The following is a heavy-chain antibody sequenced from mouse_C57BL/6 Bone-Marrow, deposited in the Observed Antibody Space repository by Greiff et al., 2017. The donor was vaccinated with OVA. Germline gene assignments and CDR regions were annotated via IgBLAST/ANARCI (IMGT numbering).Heavy chain of an antibody. Sequence: DVKLQEPGAELVRPGASVKLSCTASGFNFKDYYMHWVKQRPEQGLEWIGRIDPEDGDTEYAPKFQGKATMTVDTSSNTAYLQLSSLTSEDTAVYYCTTDCSYAMDYWGQGTSVTVS. V-gene: IGHV14-1*01. J-gene: IGHJ4*01. CDR1: GFNFKDYY. CDR3: TTDCSYAMDY. CDR2: IDPEDGDT.